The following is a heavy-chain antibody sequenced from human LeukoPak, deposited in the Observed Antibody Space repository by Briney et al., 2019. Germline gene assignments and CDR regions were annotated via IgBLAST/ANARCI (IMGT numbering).Heavy chain of an antibody. CDR1: GYSLAELS. J-gene: IGHJ2*01. V-gene: IGHV1-24*01. D-gene: IGHD3-10*01. Sequence: ASVKVPCKVSGYSLAELSMHWVRQAPGKGLEWMGGFDPEQGKTIYAQKFQDRVILTEDTSRDTVYMDLSGLTYEDTAVYFCATEGRGANYWYFDLWGRGILVTVSS. CDR3: ATEGRGANYWYFDL. CDR2: FDPEQGKT.